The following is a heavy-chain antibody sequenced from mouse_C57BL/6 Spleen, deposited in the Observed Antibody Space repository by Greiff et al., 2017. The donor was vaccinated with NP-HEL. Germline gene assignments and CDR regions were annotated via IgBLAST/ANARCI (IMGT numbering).Heavy chain of an antibody. CDR1: GYTFTSYW. Sequence: QVQLQQPGTELVKPGASVKLSCKASGYTFTSYWMHWVKQRPGQGLEWIGNINPSNGGTNYNEKFKSKATLTVDKASSTAYMQLSSLTSEDSAVYYCAQEGRTAQATVDYWGQGTTLTVSS. J-gene: IGHJ2*01. CDR2: INPSNGGT. V-gene: IGHV1-53*01. CDR3: AQEGRTAQATVDY. D-gene: IGHD3-2*02.